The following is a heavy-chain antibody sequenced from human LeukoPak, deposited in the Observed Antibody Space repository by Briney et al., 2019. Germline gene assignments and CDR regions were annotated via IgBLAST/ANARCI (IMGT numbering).Heavy chain of an antibody. CDR1: GGSISDYY. CDR2: IYTSGST. Sequence: PSETLSLTCTISGGSISDYYWSWIRQPASKGLEWIGRIYTSGSTNYNPSLKSRVTISLDTSRNQFSLKLNSVTAADTAVYYCAKSNGYGLIDIWGQGTMVTVSS. J-gene: IGHJ3*02. CDR3: AKSNGYGLIDI. V-gene: IGHV4-4*07. D-gene: IGHD3-22*01.